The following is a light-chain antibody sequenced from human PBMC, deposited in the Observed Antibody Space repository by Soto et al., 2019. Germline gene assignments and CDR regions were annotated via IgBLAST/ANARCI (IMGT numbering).Light chain of an antibody. CDR3: SSYTTSDTLV. Sequence: QSALTQPASVSGSPGQSITISCTGTSSDVGGFNYVSWYQQHPDKAPKLLIYDVNYRPSGVSNRFSGSKSGNTASLTISGLQAEDEADYYCSSYTTSDTLVFGGGNKLTVL. J-gene: IGLJ2*01. CDR1: SSDVGGFNY. CDR2: DVN. V-gene: IGLV2-14*01.